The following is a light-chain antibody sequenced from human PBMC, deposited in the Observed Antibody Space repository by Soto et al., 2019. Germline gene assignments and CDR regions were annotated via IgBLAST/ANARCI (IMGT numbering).Light chain of an antibody. CDR2: AAS. V-gene: IGKV1-9*01. CDR3: QQLNSYPIT. J-gene: IGKJ3*01. Sequence: DIQLTQSPSFLSASVGDRVTITCRASQGINNYLGWYQQKPGKAPKLLIYAASTLQSGVPSSFRGSGSGTEFTLTISSLQPEDFATYYCQQLNSYPITFGPGTKVDI. CDR1: QGINNY.